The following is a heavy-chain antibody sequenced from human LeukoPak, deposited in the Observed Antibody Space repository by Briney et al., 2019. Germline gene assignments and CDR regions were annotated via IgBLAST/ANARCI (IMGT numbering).Heavy chain of an antibody. J-gene: IGHJ4*02. CDR1: GFTFDDYA. CDR2: ISGDGGST. D-gene: IGHD3-10*01. CDR3: AKDITAFLWFGEAFGY. Sequence: QTGGSLRLSCAASGFTFDDYAMHWVRQAPGKGLEWVSLISGDGGSTYYADSVKGRFTISRDNSKNSLYLQMNSLRTEDTALYYCAKDITAFLWFGEAFGYWGQGTLVTVSS. V-gene: IGHV3-43*02.